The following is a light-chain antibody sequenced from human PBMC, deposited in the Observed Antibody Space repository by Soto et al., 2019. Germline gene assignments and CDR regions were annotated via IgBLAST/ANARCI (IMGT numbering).Light chain of an antibody. CDR1: QSVSSSY. CDR2: GAS. CDR3: QQYGSSPTSGTPKYT. J-gene: IGKJ2*01. V-gene: IGKV3-20*01. Sequence: EIVLTQSPGTLSLSPGERATLSCRASQSVSSSYLAWYQQKPGQAPRLLIYGASSRATGIPDRFSGSGSGTDFTLTISRLEPEDFAVYYCQQYGSSPTSGTPKYTFGQGTKLEIK.